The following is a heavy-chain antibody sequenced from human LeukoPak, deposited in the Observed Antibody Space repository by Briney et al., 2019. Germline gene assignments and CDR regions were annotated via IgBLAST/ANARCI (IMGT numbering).Heavy chain of an antibody. J-gene: IGHJ4*02. CDR1: GYTFTGYY. CDR2: INPNSGGT. V-gene: IGHV1-2*02. CDR3: AREDSYCSGGSCYLYYFDY. D-gene: IGHD2-15*01. Sequence: ASVKVSCKASGYTFTGYYMHWVRQAPGQGLEWMGWINPNSGGTNYAQKFQGRVTMTRDTSISTAYMELSRLRSDDTAVYYCAREDSYCSGGSCYLYYFDYWGQGTLVTVSS.